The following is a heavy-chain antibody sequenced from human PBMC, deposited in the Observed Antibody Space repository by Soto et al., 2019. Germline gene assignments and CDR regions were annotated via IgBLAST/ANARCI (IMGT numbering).Heavy chain of an antibody. V-gene: IGHV3-30*18. CDR1: GFTFSSYG. Sequence: GGSLRLSCAASGFTFSSYGMHWVRQAPGKGLEWVAVISYDGSNKYYADSVKGRFTISRDNSKNTLYLQMNSLRAEDTAVYYCAKEGWNWGSFDYWGQGTLVTVSS. D-gene: IGHD7-27*01. J-gene: IGHJ4*02. CDR3: AKEGWNWGSFDY. CDR2: ISYDGSNK.